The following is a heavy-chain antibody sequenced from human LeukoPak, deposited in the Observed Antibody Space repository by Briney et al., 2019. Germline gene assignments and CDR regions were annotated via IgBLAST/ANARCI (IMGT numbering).Heavy chain of an antibody. D-gene: IGHD5-18*01. V-gene: IGHV3-23*01. CDR3: ATPIVDTAMVKRDFDY. J-gene: IGHJ4*02. CDR2: ISGSGGST. Sequence: GGSLRLSCAASGFTFSSYSMNWVRQAPGKGLEWVSAISGSGGSTYYADSVKGRFTISRDNSKNTLYLQMNSLRAEDTAVYYCATPIVDTAMVKRDFDYWGQGTLVTVSS. CDR1: GFTFSSYS.